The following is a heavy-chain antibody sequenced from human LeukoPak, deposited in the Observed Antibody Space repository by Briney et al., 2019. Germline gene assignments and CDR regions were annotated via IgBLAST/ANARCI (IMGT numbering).Heavy chain of an antibody. V-gene: IGHV4-59*12. CDR2: IYYSGST. Sequence: SETLSLTCTVSGGSISRYYWSWIRQPPGKGLEWIGYIYYSGSTNYNPSLKSRVTISVDTSKNQFSLKLSSVTAADTAVYYCARAISPLAHSYGYYFDYWGQGTLVTVSS. J-gene: IGHJ4*02. D-gene: IGHD5-18*01. CDR1: GGSISRYY. CDR3: ARAISPLAHSYGYYFDY.